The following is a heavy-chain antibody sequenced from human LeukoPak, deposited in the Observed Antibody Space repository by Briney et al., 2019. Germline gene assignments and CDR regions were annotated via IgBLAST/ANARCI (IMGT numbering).Heavy chain of an antibody. D-gene: IGHD1-26*01. CDR2: INPSGGST. CDR3: ARDGHKYSVSYLDAFDI. V-gene: IGHV1-46*01. Sequence: ASLKVSCKASGYTFTSYSMHWVRQAPGQGLEWMGVINPSGGSTSFAQKFQGRVTMTRDTSTSTVYMELSGLRSEDTAVYYCARDGHKYSVSYLDAFDIWGQGTMVTVSS. CDR1: GYTFTSYS. J-gene: IGHJ3*02.